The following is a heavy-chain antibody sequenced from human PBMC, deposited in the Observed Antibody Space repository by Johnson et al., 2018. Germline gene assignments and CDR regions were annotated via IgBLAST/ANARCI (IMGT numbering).Heavy chain of an antibody. D-gene: IGHD2-2*01. CDR3: ASGLVGMGYWSTASGYPFDS. CDR2: MYYSGST. J-gene: IGHJ4*02. Sequence: QVQLQESGPGLVKPSETLSLTCTVSGGSISSLSYFWGWIRQSPGRGLEWIGNMYYSGSTYYNPSLRSRVPISLDPSTNQFSLKLTSVTAADTAVYYCASGLVGMGYWSTASGYPFDSWGQGTQVTVSS. V-gene: IGHV4-39*07. CDR1: GGSISSLSYF.